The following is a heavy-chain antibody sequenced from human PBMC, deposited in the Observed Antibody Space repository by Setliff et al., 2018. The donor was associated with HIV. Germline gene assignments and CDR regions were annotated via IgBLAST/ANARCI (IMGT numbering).Heavy chain of an antibody. CDR2: IIPILGVP. V-gene: IGHV1-69*04. Sequence: GASVKVSCKASGGTFISHPINWVRQAPGQGLEWMGRIIPILGVPRYAQKFQGRVTITADKSTSTSYMHLSSLRAEDTAVYFCARGGDYDSSGYYVTWGQGSLVTGS. J-gene: IGHJ4*02. CDR3: ARGGDYDSSGYYVT. CDR1: GGTFISHP. D-gene: IGHD3-22*01.